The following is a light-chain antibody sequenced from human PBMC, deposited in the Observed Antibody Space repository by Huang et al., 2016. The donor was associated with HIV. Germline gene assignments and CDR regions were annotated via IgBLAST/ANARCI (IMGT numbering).Light chain of an antibody. CDR1: QSVSVN. J-gene: IGKJ1*01. CDR2: SDS. CDR3: QQYNNGPPWT. Sequence: EIVMTQSPATLSVTPGEGATLTCRATQSVSVNLAWYQQKPGQAPRLLIHSDSTSATGIPVRFSGGGSGTEFTLTISRLQSEDSAVYYCQQYNNGPPWTFGQGTKVEIK. V-gene: IGKV3-15*01.